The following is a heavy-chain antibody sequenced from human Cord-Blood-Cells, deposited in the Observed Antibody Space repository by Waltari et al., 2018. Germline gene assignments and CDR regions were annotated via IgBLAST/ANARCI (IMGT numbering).Heavy chain of an antibody. CDR1: GGTFSSYA. J-gene: IGHJ6*03. CDR3: ARDRCSSTSCYSDNYYYMDV. Sequence: QVQLVQSGAEVKKPGSSVKVSCKASGGTFSSYAISWVRPGPGTGLGWMGRIIPFLGIANYAQKFQGRVTITADKSTSTAYMELSSLRSEDTAVYYCARDRCSSTSCYSDNYYYMDVWGKGTTVTVSS. CDR2: IIPFLGIA. V-gene: IGHV1-69*09. D-gene: IGHD2-2*01.